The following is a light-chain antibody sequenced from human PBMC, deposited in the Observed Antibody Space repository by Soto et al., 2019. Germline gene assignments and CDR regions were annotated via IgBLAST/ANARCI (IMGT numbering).Light chain of an antibody. CDR2: QNN. J-gene: IGLJ2*01. V-gene: IGLV1-40*01. CDR3: QSYDSSLSAVV. Sequence: QAVVTQPHSVSGAPGQRVSISCTGSSSNIGAGYDVHWYEHLPGTAPKLLIYQNNNRPSGVPDRFSGSKSGTSASLAITGLQAEDEADYYCQSYDSSLSAVVFGGGTKLTVL. CDR1: SSNIGAGYD.